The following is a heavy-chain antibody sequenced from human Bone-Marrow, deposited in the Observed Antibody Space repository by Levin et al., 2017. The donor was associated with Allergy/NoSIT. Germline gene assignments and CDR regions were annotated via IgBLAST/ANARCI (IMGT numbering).Heavy chain of an antibody. Sequence: GESLKISCAASEFIVSSNYMSWVRQAPGKGLDWVSVIYSGGSAYYAESVKGGFTISRDNSKNTLYLQMNSLRAEDTAVYYCVARSNGMDVWGQGTTVTVSS. CDR3: VARSNGMDV. V-gene: IGHV3-66*01. CDR1: EFIVSSNY. D-gene: IGHD5-12*01. CDR2: IYSGGSA. J-gene: IGHJ6*01.